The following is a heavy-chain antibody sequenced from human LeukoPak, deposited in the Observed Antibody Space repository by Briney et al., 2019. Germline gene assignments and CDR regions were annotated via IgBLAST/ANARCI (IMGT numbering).Heavy chain of an antibody. Sequence: NPSETLSLTCAVSGGSISSGGYSWSWIRQPPGKGLEWIGYVYYSGSTYYNPSLKSRVTISVDTSKNQFSLKLSSVTAADTAVYYCARESGYSSSWIDYWGQGTLVTVSS. CDR3: ARESGYSSSWIDY. CDR2: VYYSGST. D-gene: IGHD6-13*01. CDR1: GGSISSGGYS. J-gene: IGHJ4*02. V-gene: IGHV4-30-4*07.